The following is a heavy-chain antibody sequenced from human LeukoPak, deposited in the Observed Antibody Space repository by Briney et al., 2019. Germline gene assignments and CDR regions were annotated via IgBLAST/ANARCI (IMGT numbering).Heavy chain of an antibody. CDR1: GFTFSSYE. CDR3: ARGSPYYDSSGYPLYYYYYYGMDV. Sequence: PGGSLRLSCAASGFTFSSYEMNWVRQAPGKGLEWVSYISSSGSTIYYADSVKGRFTISRDNAKNSLYLQMNSLRPEDTAVYYCARGSPYYDSSGYPLYYYYYYGMDVWGQGTTVTVSS. J-gene: IGHJ6*02. CDR2: ISSSGSTI. V-gene: IGHV3-48*03. D-gene: IGHD3-22*01.